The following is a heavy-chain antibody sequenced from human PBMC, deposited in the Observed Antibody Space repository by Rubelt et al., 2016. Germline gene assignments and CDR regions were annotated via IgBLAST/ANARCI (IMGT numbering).Heavy chain of an antibody. D-gene: IGHD3-9*01. CDR1: GGSISSYY. Sequence: QVQLQESGPGLVKPSETLSLTCTVSGGSISSYYWSWIRHPPGKGLEWIGYIYYSWSTNYNPSLKGRGTLSVDTSKSQFSLKLGSVTAVDTAVYYCARDSSAYYDSLTGGNDAFDIWGQGTMVTVSS. V-gene: IGHV4-59*01. CDR2: IYYSWST. J-gene: IGHJ3*02. CDR3: ARDSSAYYDSLTGGNDAFDI.